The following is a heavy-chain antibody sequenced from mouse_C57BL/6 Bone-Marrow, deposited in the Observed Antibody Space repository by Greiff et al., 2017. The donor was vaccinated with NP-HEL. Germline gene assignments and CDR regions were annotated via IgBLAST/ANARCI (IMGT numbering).Heavy chain of an antibody. D-gene: IGHD1-2*01. CDR2: IDPSDSET. Sequence: QVQLQQPGAELVRPGSSVKLSCKASGYTFTSYWMHWVKQRPIQGLEWIGNIDPSDSETHYNQKFKDKATLTVDKSSSTAYMQLSSLTSEDSAVYYCARSGVLRHYYFDYWGQGTTLTVSS. CDR1: GYTFTSYW. V-gene: IGHV1-52*01. CDR3: ARSGVLRHYYFDY. J-gene: IGHJ2*01.